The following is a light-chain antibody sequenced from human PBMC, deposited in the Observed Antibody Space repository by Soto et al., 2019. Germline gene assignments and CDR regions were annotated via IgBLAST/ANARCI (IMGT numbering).Light chain of an antibody. J-gene: IGKJ5*01. Sequence: IQMTQSPSSLSASIGDRVTITCRASQGIGVRLAWFQQKPGKAPQYLIQSASTLASGVPARFSGSGSGADFTLTISSLEPEDFAVYYCQQRNIWPPVTFGQGTRLEIK. CDR2: SAS. CDR3: QQRNIWPPVT. CDR1: QGIGVR. V-gene: IGKV1-12*01.